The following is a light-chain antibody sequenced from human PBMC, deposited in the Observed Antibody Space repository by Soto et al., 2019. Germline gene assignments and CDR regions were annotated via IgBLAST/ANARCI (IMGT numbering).Light chain of an antibody. CDR1: QTINNW. Sequence: DIQLTQSPSTVSASGGDSVTITCRSSQTINNWLAWYQHKSWKAPKLLVFGVATLQTGVPSRFSGSGTGTEFTLTIHGLQPDAFAPYYCHQYRSVTTCAFGQGTTVEVK. CDR3: HQYRSVTTCA. V-gene: IGKV1-5*03. J-gene: IGKJ1*01. CDR2: GVA.